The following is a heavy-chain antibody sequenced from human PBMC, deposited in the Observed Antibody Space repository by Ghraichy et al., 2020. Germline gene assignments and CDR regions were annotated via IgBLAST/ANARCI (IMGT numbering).Heavy chain of an antibody. Sequence: GGSLRLSCAASGFTFSTYWMTWVRQAPGKGLEWVANINQDGSEKNYVDSVKGRFTISRDNAKNSLYLQMNSLRAEDTAVYYCARGSATWRYWGQGILVTVSS. CDR1: GFTFSTYW. J-gene: IGHJ4*02. CDR2: INQDGSEK. D-gene: IGHD1-1*01. CDR3: ARGSATWRY. V-gene: IGHV3-7*01.